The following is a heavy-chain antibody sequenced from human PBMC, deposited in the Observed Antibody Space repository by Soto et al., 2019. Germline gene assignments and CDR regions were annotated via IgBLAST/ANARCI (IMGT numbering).Heavy chain of an antibody. CDR1: GVTFSSYA. Sequence: ESLRLSCAPSGVTFSSYAISWVRQAPGKGLEWVSTISSSGGSTYYPDSVKGRFTISRDNSKNTLYLQMNSLRAEDTAVYYCAKGSPQSSYFDYWGQGTLVKVSS. D-gene: IGHD3-10*01. CDR3: AKGSPQSSYFDY. V-gene: IGHV3-23*01. CDR2: ISSSGGST. J-gene: IGHJ4*02.